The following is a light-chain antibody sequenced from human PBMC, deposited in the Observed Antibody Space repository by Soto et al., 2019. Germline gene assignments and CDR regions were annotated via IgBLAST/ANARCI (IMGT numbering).Light chain of an antibody. Sequence: QSVLTQPPSASGTPGQSVTISCSGSNFNIGSHTVNWYQQLPGTAPKLLMHNNNQRPSGVPDRFSGSKSGTSASLAISGLQSEDEADYCCSVWDDSLKGWVFGGGTKVTVL. CDR1: NFNIGSHT. J-gene: IGLJ3*02. V-gene: IGLV1-44*01. CDR2: NNN. CDR3: SVWDDSLKGWV.